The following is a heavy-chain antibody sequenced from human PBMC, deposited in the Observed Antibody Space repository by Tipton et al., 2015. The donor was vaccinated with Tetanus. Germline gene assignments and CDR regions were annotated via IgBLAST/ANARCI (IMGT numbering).Heavy chain of an antibody. CDR3: ARDRGDYIYYGMDV. CDR1: GYTFTGYY. D-gene: IGHD3-22*01. CDR2: IDPNSGGT. Sequence: QLVQSGAEVKKPGASVKVSCKASGYTFTGYYMYWVRQAPGQGLEWMGWIDPNSGGTVYAQKFQGRVTMTRDTSISTAYMELRSLRSDDTAVYYGARDRGDYIYYGMDVWGPGTTVTVS. V-gene: IGHV1-2*02. J-gene: IGHJ6*02.